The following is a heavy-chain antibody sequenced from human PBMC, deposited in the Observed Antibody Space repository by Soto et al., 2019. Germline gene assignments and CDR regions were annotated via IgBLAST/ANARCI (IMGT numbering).Heavy chain of an antibody. D-gene: IGHD1-1*01. CDR1: GFTFRSYG. CDR3: AKEFRWELQLSHPYYNSGMDV. Sequence: GGSLRLSCAASGFTFRSYGMHWVRQAPGKGLEWVALMSFDGSNKYYADSVRGRFTISSDNSKSTLYLQMDILRPEDTAVYYCAKEFRWELQLSHPYYNSGMDVWGQGTTVTVSS. J-gene: IGHJ6*02. CDR2: MSFDGSNK. V-gene: IGHV3-30*18.